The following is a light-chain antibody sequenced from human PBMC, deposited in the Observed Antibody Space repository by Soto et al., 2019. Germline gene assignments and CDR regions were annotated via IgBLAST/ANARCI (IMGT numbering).Light chain of an antibody. Sequence: DIQMTQSPSSVSASVGDRVTITSRASQSISSYLNWYQQKKGKAPKILIYAASSLQSGVPSRFSGSGSGTDFTLTISSLQPEDVETDYCQQSYSNPWTFGQGTKVDIK. J-gene: IGKJ1*01. CDR1: QSISSY. CDR2: AAS. CDR3: QQSYSNPWT. V-gene: IGKV1-39*01.